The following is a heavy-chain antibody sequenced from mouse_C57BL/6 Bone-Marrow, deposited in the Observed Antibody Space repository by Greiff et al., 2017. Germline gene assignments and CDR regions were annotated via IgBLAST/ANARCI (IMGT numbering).Heavy chain of an antibody. CDR1: GYTFTSYW. V-gene: IGHV1-55*01. J-gene: IGHJ2*01. Sequence: QVQLQQPGAELVKPGASVKMSCKASGYTFTSYWLTWVKQRPGQGLEWIGDIYPTSGRTNYNAKFKSKAILTVDTSSNTAYMQLSSLTSEGSAVFYCARSGPLRRSFDYWGQGTTLTVSS. CDR2: IYPTSGRT. D-gene: IGHD3-1*01. CDR3: ARSGPLRRSFDY.